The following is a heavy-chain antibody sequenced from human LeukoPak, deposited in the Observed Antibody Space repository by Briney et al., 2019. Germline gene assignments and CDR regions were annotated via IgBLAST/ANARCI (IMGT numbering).Heavy chain of an antibody. D-gene: IGHD3-22*01. CDR3: TRDYPNYYDSSGYPALFDP. Sequence: QPGGSLRLSCAASGFTVSSNYMSWVRQAPGKGLEWVSVIYSGGSRYYADSVKGRFTISRDNSKNTMYLQMNSLRAEDTAVYYCTRDYPNYYDSSGYPALFDPWGQGTLVTVSS. V-gene: IGHV3-53*01. J-gene: IGHJ5*02. CDR2: IYSGGSR. CDR1: GFTVSSNY.